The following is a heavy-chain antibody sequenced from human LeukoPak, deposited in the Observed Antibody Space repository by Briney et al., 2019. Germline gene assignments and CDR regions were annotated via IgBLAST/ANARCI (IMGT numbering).Heavy chain of an antibody. CDR2: IDHSGST. CDR3: ASPSPGFDP. V-gene: IGHV4-34*01. J-gene: IGHJ5*02. Sequence: SETLSLTCAVYGGSFSDYYWSWIRQPPGKGLEWIGEIDHSGSTNYNPSLKSRVTISVDTSKNQFSLKLRSVTAADTAVYYCASPSPGFDPWGQGTLVTVSS. CDR1: GGSFSDYY.